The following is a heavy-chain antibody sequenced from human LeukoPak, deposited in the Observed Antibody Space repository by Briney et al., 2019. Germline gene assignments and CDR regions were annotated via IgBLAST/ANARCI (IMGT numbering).Heavy chain of an antibody. D-gene: IGHD4-23*01. Sequence: GGSLRLSCAASGFTFSSYSMNWVRQAPGKGLEWVSSFSSSSSYMYYADSVKGRFTISRDNAKNSLYLQMNSLRAEDTAVYYCARDRTTVVNTYDYWGQGTLVTVSS. CDR3: ARDRTTVVNTYDY. CDR2: FSSSSSYM. CDR1: GFTFSSYS. J-gene: IGHJ4*02. V-gene: IGHV3-21*01.